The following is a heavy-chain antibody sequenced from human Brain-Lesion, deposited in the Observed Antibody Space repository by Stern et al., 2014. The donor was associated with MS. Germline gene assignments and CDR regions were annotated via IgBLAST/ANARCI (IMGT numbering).Heavy chain of an antibody. V-gene: IGHV4-61*02. J-gene: IGHJ6*02. CDR3: ARGRVVPGFQYYATDV. Sequence: VQLVQSGPGLVKPSQTLSLSCTVSGGSISSGGYYWSWIRQPAGKGLEWIGRIFNSGSTRYNPPLQSRGTLSIDTSQNQFSLRLNSMTAADTAVYYCARGRVVPGFQYYATDVWGQGTTVIVSS. CDR2: IFNSGST. D-gene: IGHD2-2*01. CDR1: GGSISSGGYY.